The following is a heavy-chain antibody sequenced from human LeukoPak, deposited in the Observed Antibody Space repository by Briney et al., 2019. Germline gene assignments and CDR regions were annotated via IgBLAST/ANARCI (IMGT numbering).Heavy chain of an antibody. CDR3: AIGATGDYYFDY. Sequence: AALKVSCKASGGTFSSYAISWGRRAPGEGLEWMGRIIPILGIANYAQKFQGRVTITADKSTSTAYMELSSLRSDDTAVYYCAIGATGDYYFDYWGQGTLVTVSS. J-gene: IGHJ4*02. CDR1: GGTFSSYA. V-gene: IGHV1-69*04. D-gene: IGHD1-26*01. CDR2: IIPILGIA.